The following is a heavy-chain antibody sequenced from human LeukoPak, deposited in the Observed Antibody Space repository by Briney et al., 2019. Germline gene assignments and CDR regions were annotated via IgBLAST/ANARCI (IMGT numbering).Heavy chain of an antibody. D-gene: IGHD3-10*01. CDR2: IYTSGST. CDR3: ARRSLAGADY. J-gene: IGHJ4*02. Sequence: PSETLSLTCTVSGGSISSGSYYWSWIRQPAGKGLEWIGRIYTSGSTNYNPSLKSRVTISVDTSKNQFSLKLSSVTAADTAVYYCARRSLAGADYWGQGTLVTVSS. V-gene: IGHV4-61*02. CDR1: GGSISSGSYY.